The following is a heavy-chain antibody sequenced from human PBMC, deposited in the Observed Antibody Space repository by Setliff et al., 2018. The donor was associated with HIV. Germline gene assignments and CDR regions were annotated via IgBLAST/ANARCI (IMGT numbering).Heavy chain of an antibody. D-gene: IGHD2-8*01. CDR1: GYTFTAYY. J-gene: IGHJ3*02. CDR3: ASKVYCTNGVCLDAFDI. CDR2: INPNSGGT. V-gene: IGHV1-2*06. Sequence: GASVKVSCKASGYTFTAYYMHWVRQAPGQGLEWMGRINPNSGGTNYAQKFQGGVTMTRDTSISTAYMELSRLRSDDTAVYYCASKVYCTNGVCLDAFDIWGQGTMVTVSS.